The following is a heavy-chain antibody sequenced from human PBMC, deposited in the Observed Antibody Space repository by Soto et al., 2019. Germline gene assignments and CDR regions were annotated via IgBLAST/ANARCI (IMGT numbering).Heavy chain of an antibody. CDR3: ARSLGRSVGAPGGALDI. J-gene: IGHJ3*02. V-gene: IGHV2-70*04. Sequence: SGPTLVNPTQTLTLTCTFSGFSFSTPGMRVNWIRQPPGKALEWLARIDWDDDKVYTTSLKTRLTISKDTSKNQVLLTMTNMDPVDTATYYCARSLGRSVGAPGGALDIWGQGTVVTVSS. CDR1: GFSFSTPGMR. D-gene: IGHD1-26*01. CDR2: IDWDDDK.